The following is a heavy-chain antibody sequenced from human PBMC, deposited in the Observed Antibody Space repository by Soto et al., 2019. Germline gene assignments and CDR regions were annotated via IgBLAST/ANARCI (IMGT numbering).Heavy chain of an antibody. J-gene: IGHJ4*02. V-gene: IGHV4-38-2*02. CDR1: GYVITSGYY. CDR3: ARDFDYFDY. D-gene: IGHD3-3*01. Sequence: ASETLSLTCVVSGYVITSGYYWGWIRQPPGKGLEWIGTVDHSGSTYYDPSLQGRVTISIDTSKNQFSLKLTSVTAADTAVYYCARDFDYFDYWGQGTVVTVSS. CDR2: VDHSGST.